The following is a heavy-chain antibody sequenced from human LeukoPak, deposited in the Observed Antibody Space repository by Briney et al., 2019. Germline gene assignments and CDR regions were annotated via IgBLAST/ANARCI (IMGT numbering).Heavy chain of an antibody. CDR1: GGSISSGGYY. J-gene: IGHJ4*02. D-gene: IGHD1-14*01. CDR3: ARDATAGYLDY. V-gene: IGHV4-31*03. CDR2: IYYSGST. Sequence: PSETLSLTCTVSGGSISSGGYYWSWIRQHPGKGLEWIGYIYYSGSTYYNPSLKSRVTISVDTSKNQFSLKLSSVTAADTAVYYCARDATAGYLDYWGQGTLVTVSS.